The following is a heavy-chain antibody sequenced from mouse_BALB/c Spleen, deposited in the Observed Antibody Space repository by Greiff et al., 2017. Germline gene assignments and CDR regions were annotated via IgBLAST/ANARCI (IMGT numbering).Heavy chain of an antibody. CDR1: GYTFTSYW. D-gene: IGHD1-1*01. V-gene: IGHV1-7*01. CDR3: EKEDYGSSYGYFDY. Sequence: VQLVESGAELVKPGASVKMSCKASGYTFTSYWMHWVKQRPGQGLEWIGYINPSTGYTEYNQKFKNKATMTADKSSSTAYMQLCSLTSVDSAIYDCEKEDYGSSYGYFDYWGQGTTLTVSS. J-gene: IGHJ2*01. CDR2: INPSTGYT.